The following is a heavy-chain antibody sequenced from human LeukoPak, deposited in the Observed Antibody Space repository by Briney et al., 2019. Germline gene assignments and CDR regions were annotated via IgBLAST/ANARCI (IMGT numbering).Heavy chain of an antibody. J-gene: IGHJ3*02. CDR3: ARPATIDAFDI. CDR2: IYHSGST. CDR1: GYSISSGYC. D-gene: IGHD5-12*01. Sequence: PSETLSLTCTVSGYSISSGYCWGWIRQPPGKGLEWIGSIYHSGSTYYNPSLKSRVTISVDTSKNQFSLKLSSVTAADTAVYYCARPATIDAFDIWGQGTMVTVSS. V-gene: IGHV4-38-2*02.